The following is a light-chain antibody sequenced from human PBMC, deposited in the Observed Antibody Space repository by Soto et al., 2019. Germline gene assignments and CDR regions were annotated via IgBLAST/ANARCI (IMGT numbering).Light chain of an antibody. V-gene: IGKV1-5*03. CDR1: QTINNL. J-gene: IGKJ4*01. CDR2: KAS. Sequence: DIQITQSPPTLSASVGDRVSITCRASQTINNLMAWYQQKPGQAPKLLIYKASNLETGVPSRFSGSGSGTEFTLTISSLQPDDFATYYCQQYSSYPSLTFGGGTKVDIK. CDR3: QQYSSYPSLT.